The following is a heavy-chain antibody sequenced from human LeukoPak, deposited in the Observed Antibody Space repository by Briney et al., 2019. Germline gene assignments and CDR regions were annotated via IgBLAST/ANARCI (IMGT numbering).Heavy chain of an antibody. V-gene: IGHV4-39*01. D-gene: IGHD3-22*01. J-gene: IGHJ5*02. Sequence: PSETLSLTCTVSGGSISSSSYYWGWIRQPPGKGLEWIGSIYYSGSTYYNPSLKSRVTISVDTSKNQFSLKLSSVTAADTAVYYCARPRDSSGYYYSSWFDPWGQGTLVTVSS. CDR2: IYYSGST. CDR1: GGSISSSSYY. CDR3: ARPRDSSGYYYSSWFDP.